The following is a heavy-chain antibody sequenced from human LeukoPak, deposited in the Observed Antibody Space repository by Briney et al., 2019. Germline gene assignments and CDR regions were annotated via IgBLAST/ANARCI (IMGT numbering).Heavy chain of an antibody. CDR3: ARAAYSSTWYSRYFDL. CDR2: ISSSSSYI. J-gene: IGHJ2*01. D-gene: IGHD6-13*01. CDR1: GFTFSSYS. V-gene: IGHV3-21*01. Sequence: GGSLRLSCAASGFTFSSYSMNWVRQAPGKGLEWVSSISSSSSYIYYADSVKGRFTISRENAKNSLYLQMNSLRAGDTAVYYCARAAYSSTWYSRYFDLWGRGTLVTVSS.